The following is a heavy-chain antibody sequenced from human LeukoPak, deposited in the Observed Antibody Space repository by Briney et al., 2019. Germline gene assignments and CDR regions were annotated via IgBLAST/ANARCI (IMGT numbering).Heavy chain of an antibody. CDR2: ISGSGGST. Sequence: GGSLRLSCAASGFTFSSYAMSWVRQAPEKGLEWVSAISGSGGSTYYADSVKGRFTISRDNSKNTLYLQMNGLRAEDTAVYYCAKVAAASQIGDYWGQGTLVTVSS. CDR3: AKVAAASQIGDY. J-gene: IGHJ4*02. CDR1: GFTFSSYA. D-gene: IGHD6-13*01. V-gene: IGHV3-23*01.